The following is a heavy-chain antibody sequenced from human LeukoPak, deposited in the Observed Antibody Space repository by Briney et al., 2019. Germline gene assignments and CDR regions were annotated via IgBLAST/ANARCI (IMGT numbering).Heavy chain of an antibody. CDR2: IYYSGTT. CDR3: AIYSDSSGYPEGWFDP. CDR1: GGSISSYY. J-gene: IGHJ5*02. D-gene: IGHD3-22*01. Sequence: SETLSLTCTVSGGSISSYYWSWIRQPPGKGLEWIGYIYYSGTTNYNPSLRSRVTISVDTSKNQFSLKLSSVTAADTAVYYCAIYSDSSGYPEGWFDPWGQGTLVTVSS. V-gene: IGHV4-59*01.